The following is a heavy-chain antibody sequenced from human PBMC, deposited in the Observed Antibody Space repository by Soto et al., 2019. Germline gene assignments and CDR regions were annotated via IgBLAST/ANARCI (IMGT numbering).Heavy chain of an antibody. CDR3: ARDLVYERWLQPRVYGMDV. V-gene: IGHV3-33*01. CDR2: IWYDGSNK. D-gene: IGHD5-12*01. J-gene: IGHJ6*02. Sequence: HPGGSLRLSCAASGFTFSSYGTHWVRQAPGKGLEWVAVIWYDGSNKYYADSVKGRFTISRDNSKNTLYLQMNSLRAEDTAVYYCARDLVYERWLQPRVYGMDVWGQGTTVTVSS. CDR1: GFTFSSYG.